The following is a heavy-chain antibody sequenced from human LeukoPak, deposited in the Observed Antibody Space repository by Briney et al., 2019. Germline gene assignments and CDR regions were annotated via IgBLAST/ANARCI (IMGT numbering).Heavy chain of an antibody. V-gene: IGHV3-21*01. CDR1: GFTFSSYS. J-gene: IGHJ4*02. D-gene: IGHD5-24*01. Sequence: GGSLRLSCAASGFTFSSYSMNWVRQAPGKGLEWVSSISSSSSYIYYADSVKGRFTISRDNAKNSLYLQMNSLRAEDTAVYYCARVEMATIVLDYWGQGTLVTVSS. CDR3: ARVEMATIVLDY. CDR2: ISSSSSYI.